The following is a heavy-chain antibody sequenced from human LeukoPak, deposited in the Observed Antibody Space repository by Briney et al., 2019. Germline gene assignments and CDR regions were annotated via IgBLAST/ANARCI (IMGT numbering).Heavy chain of an antibody. V-gene: IGHV3-43*02. D-gene: IGHD3-9*01. J-gene: IGHJ5*02. CDR3: AKDPAFDWLLSNWFDP. CDR2: TSRDGSST. CDR1: TFTCDDFA. Sequence: AGSLRLSCAAYTFTCDDFAMDWDRPAQGKGLEWVSRTSRDGSSTYYADSVTGRFTTATDKSKISLYMQMNSLRAEDTALYYCAKDPAFDWLLSNWFDPWGQGTLVTVSS.